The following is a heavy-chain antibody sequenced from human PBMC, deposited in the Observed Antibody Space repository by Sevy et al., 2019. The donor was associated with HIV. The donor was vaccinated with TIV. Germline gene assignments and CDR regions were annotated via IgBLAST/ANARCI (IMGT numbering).Heavy chain of an antibody. V-gene: IGHV4-38-2*01. CDR2: IYQSGNT. D-gene: IGHD3-9*01. J-gene: IGHJ3*02. CDR1: AYSVSSAYS. CDR3: ASFGRLLIISGDVFEI. Sequence: SETLSLTCAVSAYSVSSAYSWGWIRQPPGKGLEWIGNIYQSGNTYYNPSLKSRVTISVDTSNNQFSLRLTSVTAADTAVYDVASFGRLLIISGDVFEIWGQGTMVTVSS.